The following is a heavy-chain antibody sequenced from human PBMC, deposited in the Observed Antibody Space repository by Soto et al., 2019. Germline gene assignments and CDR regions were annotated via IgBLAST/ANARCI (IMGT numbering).Heavy chain of an antibody. CDR1: GFTFSDYY. Sequence: GGSLRLSCAASGFTFSDYYMSWISQAPGKGLEWVSYISSSGSTINYADSEKGRFTISRDNAKNSLYLQMNSLRAEDTAVYYCARVRYCSGGRCYSDYYYYMDVWGKGTTVTVSS. CDR3: ARVRYCSGGRCYSDYYYYMDV. J-gene: IGHJ6*03. CDR2: ISSSGSTI. D-gene: IGHD2-15*01. V-gene: IGHV3-11*01.